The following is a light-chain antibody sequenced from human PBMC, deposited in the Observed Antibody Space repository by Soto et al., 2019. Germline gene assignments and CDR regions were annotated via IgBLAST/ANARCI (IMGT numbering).Light chain of an antibody. CDR1: QSVSSY. J-gene: IGKJ1*01. CDR2: DAS. Sequence: EIVLTQSPATLSLSPGERATLSCRASQSVSSYLAWYQQKPGQAPRLLIYDASNRATGISARFSGSGSGTDFTLTISSLEPEDFEVYYCQQRSNWLWTFGQATKV. V-gene: IGKV3-11*01. CDR3: QQRSNWLWT.